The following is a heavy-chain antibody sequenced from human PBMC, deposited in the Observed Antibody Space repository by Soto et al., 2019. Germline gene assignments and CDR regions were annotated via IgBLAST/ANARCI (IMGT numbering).Heavy chain of an antibody. Sequence: GGSLRLSCASSGFTFSSYWMTWVRQAPGKGLEWLANINKDGSEKNYVDSVKGRLTISRDNAKNSLSVQVNSLRAEDTAVYYCARGTNAAPGHDYWGQGTLVTVSS. CDR1: GFTFSSYW. CDR3: ARGTNAAPGHDY. D-gene: IGHD1-1*01. J-gene: IGHJ4*02. CDR2: INKDGSEK. V-gene: IGHV3-7*04.